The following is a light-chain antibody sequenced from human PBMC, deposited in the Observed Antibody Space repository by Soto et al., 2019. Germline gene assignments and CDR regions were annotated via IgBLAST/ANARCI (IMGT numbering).Light chain of an antibody. V-gene: IGKV3-11*01. J-gene: IGKJ4*01. CDR1: QSVSSY. CDR3: QQYNSVSLLT. CDR2: DAS. Sequence: EIVLTQSPATLSLSPGERATLSCRASQSVSSYLAWYQQKPGQAPRLLIYDASNRATGIPARFSGSGSGTDFTLTISSLQPDDFATYYCQQYNSVSLLTFGGGTKVDIK.